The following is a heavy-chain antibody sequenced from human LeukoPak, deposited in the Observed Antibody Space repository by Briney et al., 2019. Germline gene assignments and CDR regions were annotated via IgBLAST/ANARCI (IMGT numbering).Heavy chain of an antibody. Sequence: SETLSLTCAVYGGSFSGYYWSWIRQPPGKGLEWVGEINHSGSTNYNPSLKSRVTISVATSKTQFSLKLTSVTAADTAVYYFARAYSYGLYYFDYWGEGTLVTASP. CDR1: GGSFSGYY. J-gene: IGHJ4*02. CDR3: ARAYSYGLYYFDY. V-gene: IGHV4-34*01. CDR2: INHSGST. D-gene: IGHD5-18*01.